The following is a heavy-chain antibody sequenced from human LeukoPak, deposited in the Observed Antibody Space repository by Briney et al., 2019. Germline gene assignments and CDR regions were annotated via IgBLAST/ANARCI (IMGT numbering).Heavy chain of an antibody. D-gene: IGHD6-13*01. J-gene: IGHJ4*02. CDR3: ARDGAAAAGRYFDY. V-gene: IGHV3-21*01. CDR2: ISTTSAYI. CDR1: GGSISNYY. Sequence: PSETLSLTCTVSGGSISNYYWNWVRQAPGKGLEWVSSISTTSAYIYYADSVKGRLTTSRDNAKSSLYLEMNSLRAEDTAVYYCARDGAAAAGRYFDYWGQGSLVTVSS.